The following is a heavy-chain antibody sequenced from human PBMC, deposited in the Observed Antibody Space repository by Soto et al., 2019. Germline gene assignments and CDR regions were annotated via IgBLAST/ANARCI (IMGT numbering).Heavy chain of an antibody. J-gene: IGHJ5*02. Sequence: SETLSLTCTVSGGSISSYYWSWIRQPPGKGLEWIGYIYYSGSTNYNPSLKSRVTISVDTSKNQFSLKLSSVTAADTAVYYCARTLGKYNWFDPWGQGTLVTVSS. D-gene: IGHD3-10*01. CDR1: GGSISSYY. V-gene: IGHV4-59*01. CDR2: IYYSGST. CDR3: ARTLGKYNWFDP.